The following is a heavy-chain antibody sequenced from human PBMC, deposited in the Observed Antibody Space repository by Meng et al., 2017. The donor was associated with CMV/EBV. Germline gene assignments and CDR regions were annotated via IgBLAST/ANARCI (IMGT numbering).Heavy chain of an antibody. J-gene: IGHJ4*02. V-gene: IGHV3-30*02. D-gene: IGHD5-12*01. CDR1: GFTFSSYG. Sequence: GESLKISCAASGFTFSSYGMHWVRQAPGKGLEWVAFIRYDGSNKYYADSVKGRFTISRDNSKNSLYLQMNSLRTEDTALYYCAKDQDIVATGGAFDYWGRGTLVTVSS. CDR3: AKDQDIVATGGAFDY. CDR2: IRYDGSNK.